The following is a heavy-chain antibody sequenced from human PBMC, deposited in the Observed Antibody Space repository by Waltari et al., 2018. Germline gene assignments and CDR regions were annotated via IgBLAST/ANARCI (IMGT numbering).Heavy chain of an antibody. Sequence: EVQLVQSGAEVKKTGATVKISCKVSGYTFTDYYMHWVQQAPGKGLEWMGLVDPEDGATIYAEKFQGRVTITADTSTDTAYMELSSLRSEDTAVYFCATWGFWSGSPSCDYWGQGPLFPVSS. CDR1: GYTFTDYY. V-gene: IGHV1-69-2*01. CDR3: ATWGFWSGSPSCDY. J-gene: IGHJ4*02. D-gene: IGHD3-3*01. CDR2: VDPEDGAT.